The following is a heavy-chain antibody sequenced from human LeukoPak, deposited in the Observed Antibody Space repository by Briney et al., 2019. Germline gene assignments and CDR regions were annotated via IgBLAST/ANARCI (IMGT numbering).Heavy chain of an antibody. Sequence: PSETLSLTCTVSGGSISSGSYYWSWIRQPAGKGLEWIGRIYTSGSTNYNPSLKSRVTISVDTSKNQFSLKLSSVTAAYTAVYYCARRHQNDAFNIWGQGTMVTVSS. CDR3: ARRHQNDAFNI. V-gene: IGHV4-61*02. J-gene: IGHJ3*02. CDR1: GGSISSGSYY. CDR2: IYTSGST.